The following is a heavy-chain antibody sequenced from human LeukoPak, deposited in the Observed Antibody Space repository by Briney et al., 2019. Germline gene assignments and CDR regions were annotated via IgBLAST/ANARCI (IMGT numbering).Heavy chain of an antibody. V-gene: IGHV3-30*02. CDR2: IHDDGATT. Sequence: GGSLRLSCAASGFPMHWVRQAPGKGLEWVALIHDDGATTNYADSVRGRFTISRDNSKSTVYLQMNSLKPDDTAVYYCATQSITLVVVISPFDYWGQGTLVTVSS. CDR1: GFP. CDR3: ATQSITLVVVISPFDY. D-gene: IGHD3-22*01. J-gene: IGHJ4*02.